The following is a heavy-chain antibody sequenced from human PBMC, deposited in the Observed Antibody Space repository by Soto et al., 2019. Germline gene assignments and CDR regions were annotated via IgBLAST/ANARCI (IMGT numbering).Heavy chain of an antibody. J-gene: IGHJ4*02. CDR2: IDASDSNT. Sequence: PGESLKISCRGFGYTFTSYWISWVRQMPGKGLEWMGRIDASDSNTNYSPSFQGHVIISADKSISTAYLQMNSLTAADTAVYFCAKDSPVSWNYQDLDYWGQGTLVTVSS. CDR3: AKDSPVSWNYQDLDY. V-gene: IGHV5-10-1*01. D-gene: IGHD1-7*01. CDR1: GYTFTSYW.